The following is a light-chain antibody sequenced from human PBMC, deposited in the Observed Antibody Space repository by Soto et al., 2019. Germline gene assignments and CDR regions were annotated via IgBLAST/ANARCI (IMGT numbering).Light chain of an antibody. Sequence: DIVMTQSPDSLAVSPGARATINCKSSQSLLYTSNNKNYLAWYQQKPGQPPKLLIVWASTRASGVPDRFSGSGSGTDFTLSIGSLQAEDVAVYYCQQYYHAPLTFGHGTRLEIK. CDR2: WAS. J-gene: IGKJ5*01. CDR3: QQYYHAPLT. V-gene: IGKV4-1*01. CDR1: QSLLYTSNNKNY.